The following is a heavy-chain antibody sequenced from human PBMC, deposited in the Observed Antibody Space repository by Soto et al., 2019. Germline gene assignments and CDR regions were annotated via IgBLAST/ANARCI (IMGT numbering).Heavy chain of an antibody. V-gene: IGHV3-30-3*01. Sequence: QVQLVESGGGVVQPGRSLRLSCAASGFVFSGCAMHWVRQAPGKGLEWVGVISYDGSDQYYADSVKGRFTISRDNSKNTVFLQMNSLRAEDTAVYYCARDIVGAPYYYYGMDVWGQGTTVTVS. J-gene: IGHJ6*02. D-gene: IGHD1-26*01. CDR2: ISYDGSDQ. CDR1: GFVFSGCA. CDR3: ARDIVGAPYYYYGMDV.